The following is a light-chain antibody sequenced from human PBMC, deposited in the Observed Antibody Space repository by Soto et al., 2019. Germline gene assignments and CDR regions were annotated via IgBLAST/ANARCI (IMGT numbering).Light chain of an antibody. Sequence: QSALTQPASVSGSPGQSITISCTGTSSDVGAYNYVSWYQHHPGKAPKLIIYEVTIRPSGVSSRFSGSKSGTTASLTISGLQAEDEGDYFCSSYTTTSSLGGIFGGGTKLTVL. V-gene: IGLV2-14*01. CDR2: EVT. CDR1: SSDVGAYNY. J-gene: IGLJ2*01. CDR3: SSYTTTSSLGGI.